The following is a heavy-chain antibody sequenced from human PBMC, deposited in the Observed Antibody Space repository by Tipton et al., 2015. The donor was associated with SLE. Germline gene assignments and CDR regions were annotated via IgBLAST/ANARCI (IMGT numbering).Heavy chain of an antibody. CDR3: ARDPPGEDYYDYMDAFDI. J-gene: IGHJ3*02. D-gene: IGHD3-22*01. CDR2: ISAYNGNT. CDR1: GYTFTNYG. Sequence: QVQLVQSGAEEKKPGASVKVSCKASGYTFTNYGISWVRQAPGQGIEGMGWISAYNGNTNYEQKLQGRVTMTTDTSTSTAYMELRSLRSDDTAVYYCARDPPGEDYYDYMDAFDIWGQGIMVTVSS. V-gene: IGHV1-18*01.